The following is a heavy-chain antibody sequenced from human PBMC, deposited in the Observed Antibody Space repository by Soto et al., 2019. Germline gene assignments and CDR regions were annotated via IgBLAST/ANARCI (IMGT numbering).Heavy chain of an antibody. Sequence: QVQLQESGPGLVKPSQTLSLTCTVSGDPISSGDYYWSWICQPPGKGLEWIGYIYYSGTTYYSPSLKSRVTMSVDTSKNQFSLILSSVTAADTAVYYCPRAPYRGTNSRGALDMWGQGTMVTVSS. CDR2: IYYSGTT. J-gene: IGHJ3*02. CDR3: PRAPYRGTNSRGALDM. V-gene: IGHV4-30-4*01. CDR1: GDPISSGDYY. D-gene: IGHD2-8*01.